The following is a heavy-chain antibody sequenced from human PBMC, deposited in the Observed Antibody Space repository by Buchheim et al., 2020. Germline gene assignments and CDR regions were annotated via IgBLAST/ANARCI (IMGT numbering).Heavy chain of an antibody. Sequence: QVQLQESGPGLVKPSETLSLTCTVSGGSISSYYWSWIRQPPGKGLEWIGYIYYSGSTNYNPSLKSRVTISVETSKNQSSLKLSSVTAADTAVYYCARYYYDSSGYYSGYFDYGGQGTL. CDR1: GGSISSYY. V-gene: IGHV4-59*08. CDR2: IYYSGST. CDR3: ARYYYDSSGYYSGYFDY. J-gene: IGHJ4*02. D-gene: IGHD3-22*01.